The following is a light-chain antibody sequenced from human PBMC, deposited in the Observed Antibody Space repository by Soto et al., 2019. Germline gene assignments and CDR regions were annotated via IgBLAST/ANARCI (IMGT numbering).Light chain of an antibody. V-gene: IGLV1-47*01. CDR3: AAWDDRLSGPV. CDR1: TSNIGSQT. Sequence: QSVLTQPPSASGTPGQRVSISCSGSTSNIGSQTVNWYQRLPGTAPKLLIYRNDLRPSGVPDRLSGSKSGTSASLAISGLRSEDEADYYCAAWDDRLSGPVFGGGTKLTVL. CDR2: RND. J-gene: IGLJ3*02.